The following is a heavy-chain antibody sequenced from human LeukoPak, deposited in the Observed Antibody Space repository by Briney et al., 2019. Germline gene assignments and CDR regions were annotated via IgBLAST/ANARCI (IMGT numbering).Heavy chain of an antibody. CDR3: AKSDYDFWSGYSLYMDV. V-gene: IGHV3-23*01. CDR1: GLTFSNYG. D-gene: IGHD3-3*01. CDR2: ISSTGGTT. J-gene: IGHJ6*03. Sequence: GGSLRLSCVASGLTFSNYGISWVRQAPGKGLEWVSAISSTGGTTYYANSVKGRFTISRDNSKNTLYLQMNSLRAEDTAVYYCAKSDYDFWSGYSLYMDVWGKGTTVTVSS.